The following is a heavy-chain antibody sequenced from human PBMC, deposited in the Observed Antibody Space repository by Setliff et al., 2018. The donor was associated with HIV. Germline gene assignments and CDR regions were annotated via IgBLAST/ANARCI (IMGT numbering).Heavy chain of an antibody. CDR3: SRGLGVRGRGDVFDI. D-gene: IGHD3-16*01. Sequence: PGESLKISCQGSGYTFANYWIGWVSQMPGKGLEWMGIIYPGDSDSRESPSFQGQVIISADKSLSTAYLQWSSLKASDTAIYYCSRGLGVRGRGDVFDIWGQGTMVTVSS. CDR1: GYTFANYW. J-gene: IGHJ3*02. V-gene: IGHV5-51*01. CDR2: IYPGDSDS.